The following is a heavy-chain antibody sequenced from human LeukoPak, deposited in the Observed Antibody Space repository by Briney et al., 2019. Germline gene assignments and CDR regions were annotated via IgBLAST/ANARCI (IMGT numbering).Heavy chain of an antibody. Sequence: SETLSLTCAVYGGSFSGYYWSWIRQPPGKGLEWIGEINHSGSTNYNPSLKSRVTISVDTSKNQFSLKLSSVTAADTAVYYCARLGYGARPYYYYYMDVWGKGTTVTVSS. CDR3: ARLGYGARPYYYYYMDV. V-gene: IGHV4-34*01. CDR2: INHSGST. CDR1: GGSFSGYY. J-gene: IGHJ6*03. D-gene: IGHD6-6*01.